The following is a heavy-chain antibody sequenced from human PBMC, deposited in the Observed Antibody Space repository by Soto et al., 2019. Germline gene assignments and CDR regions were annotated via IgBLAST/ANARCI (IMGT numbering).Heavy chain of an antibody. CDR2: IRSKANSYAT. V-gene: IGHV3-73*01. CDR1: GFTFSGSA. D-gene: IGHD1-20*01. Sequence: EVQLVESGGGLVQPGGSLKLSCAASGFTFSGSAMHWVRQASGKGLEWVGRIRSKANSYATAYAASVKGRFTISRDDSKNTAYLQMNSLKTEDTAVYYCTRHVGGITGTPDAFDIWGQGTMVTVSS. J-gene: IGHJ3*02. CDR3: TRHVGGITGTPDAFDI.